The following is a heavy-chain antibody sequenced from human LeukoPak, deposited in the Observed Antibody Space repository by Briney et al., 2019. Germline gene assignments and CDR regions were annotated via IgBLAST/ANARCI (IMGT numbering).Heavy chain of an antibody. CDR3: ARDPPYDYVWGSYRPFDY. V-gene: IGHV4-34*01. CDR1: GGSFSGYY. J-gene: IGHJ4*02. Sequence: SETLSLTCAVYGGSFSGYYWSWIRQPPGKGLEWIGEINHSASTNYNPSLKSRVTISVDTSKNQFSLKLSSVTAADTAVYYCARDPPYDYVWGSYRPFDYWGQGTLVTVSS. CDR2: INHSAST. D-gene: IGHD3-16*02.